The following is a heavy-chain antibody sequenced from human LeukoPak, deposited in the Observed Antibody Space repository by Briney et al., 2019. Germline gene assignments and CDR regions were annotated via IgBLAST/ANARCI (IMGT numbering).Heavy chain of an antibody. CDR2: MNPNSGNT. CDR3: ARGPPDYGSDYFDY. J-gene: IGHJ4*02. V-gene: IGHV1-8*01. D-gene: IGHD4-17*01. Sequence: ASVKVSCKASGYTFTSYDINWVRQATGQGLEWMGWMNPNSGNTGYAQKFQGRVTMTRNTSISTAYMELSSLRSEDTAVYYCARGPPDYGSDYFDYWGQGTLVTVSS. CDR1: GYTFTSYD.